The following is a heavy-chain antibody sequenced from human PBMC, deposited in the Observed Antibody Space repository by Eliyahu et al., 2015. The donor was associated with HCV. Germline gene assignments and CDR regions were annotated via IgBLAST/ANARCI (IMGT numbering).Heavy chain of an antibody. CDR3: ARTGQWLRYYYYGMDV. CDR2: ISYDGSNK. CDR1: GFTFSSYA. J-gene: IGHJ6*02. D-gene: IGHD6-19*01. Sequence: QVQLVESGGGVVQPGRSLRLSCAASGFTFSSYAMHWVRQAPGKGLGWVAVISYDGSNKYYADSVKGRFTISRDNSKNTLYLQMNSLRAEDTAVYYCARTGQWLRYYYYGMDVWGQGTTVTVSS. V-gene: IGHV3-30-3*01.